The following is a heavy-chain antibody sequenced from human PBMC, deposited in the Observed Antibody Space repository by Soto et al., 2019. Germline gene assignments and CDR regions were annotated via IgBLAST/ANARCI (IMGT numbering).Heavy chain of an antibody. D-gene: IGHD6-19*01. Sequence: GGSMRLSCAASGFTYRNAWLSWVRQAPGKGLEWVGRIKRKTDGGTADYAAPVKGRFTISRDDSKNTLYLKMNSLKTEDTAVYYCTTSSHIAGARKKVVDYWGQGTLVTVSS. CDR2: IKRKTDGGTA. CDR3: TTSSHIAGARKKVVDY. CDR1: GFTYRNAW. V-gene: IGHV3-15*01. J-gene: IGHJ4*02.